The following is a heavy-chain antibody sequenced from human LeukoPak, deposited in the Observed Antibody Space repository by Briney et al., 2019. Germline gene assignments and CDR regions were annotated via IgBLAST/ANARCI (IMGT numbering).Heavy chain of an antibody. V-gene: IGHV1-3*01. J-gene: IGHJ4*02. CDR3: AREVGIRGHFDY. D-gene: IGHD1-26*01. CDR1: GYTFTTYA. CDR2: INADNGNT. Sequence: ASVKVSCKASGYTFTTYAMHWVRQAPGQRLEWVGWINADNGNTKYSQKFQGRVTMTRDTSTSTVYMELSSLRSEDTAVYYCAREVGIRGHFDYWGRGTPVTVSS.